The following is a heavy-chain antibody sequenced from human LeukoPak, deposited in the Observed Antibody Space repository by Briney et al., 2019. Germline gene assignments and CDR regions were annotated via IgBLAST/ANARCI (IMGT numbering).Heavy chain of an antibody. D-gene: IGHD1-26*01. J-gene: IGHJ3*02. CDR1: GGSISGHH. Sequence: SQTLSLTCTVSGGSISGHHWTWIRQPPGTGLEWIGYFYDSGDFNYNPSLESRVTIWMDMSNNQFSLTMSSVTAADTAMYYCARLLRPGGRKGDAFDIWGQGTLVTVSS. CDR2: FYDSGDF. V-gene: IGHV4-59*08. CDR3: ARLLRPGGRKGDAFDI.